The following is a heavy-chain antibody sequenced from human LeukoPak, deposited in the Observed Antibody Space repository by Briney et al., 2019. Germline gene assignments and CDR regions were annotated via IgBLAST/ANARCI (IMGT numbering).Heavy chain of an antibody. CDR1: GYSFNRYW. CDR3: ARTTMVRGAMGGFDY. D-gene: IGHD3-10*01. Sequence: GESLKISCKGSGYSFNRYWIGWVRQMPGKGLEWMGIIYPGDSDTRYSPSFQGQVTISADKSISTAYLQWSSLKASDTAMYYCARTTMVRGAMGGFDYWAREPWSPSPQ. J-gene: IGHJ4*02. V-gene: IGHV5-51*01. CDR2: IYPGDSDT.